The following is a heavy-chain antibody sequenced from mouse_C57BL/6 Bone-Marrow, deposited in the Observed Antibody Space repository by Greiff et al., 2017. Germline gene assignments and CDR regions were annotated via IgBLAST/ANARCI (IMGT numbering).Heavy chain of an antibody. Sequence: EVMLVASGGGLVKPGGSLKLSCAASGFTFSDYGMHWVRQAPEKGLEWVAYISSGSSTIYYADTVKGRFTISRDNAKNTLFLQMTSLRSADTAMYYCARRLVFDYWGQGTTLTVSS. D-gene: IGHD2-2*01. CDR1: GFTFSDYG. CDR3: ARRLVFDY. J-gene: IGHJ2*01. V-gene: IGHV5-17*01. CDR2: ISSGSSTI.